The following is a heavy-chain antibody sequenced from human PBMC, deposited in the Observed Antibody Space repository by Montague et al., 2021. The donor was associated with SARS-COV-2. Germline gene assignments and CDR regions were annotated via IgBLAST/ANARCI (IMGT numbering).Heavy chain of an antibody. D-gene: IGHD1-26*01. CDR3: ARTREINKSRRHYDMDV. V-gene: IGHV2-70*11. CDR1: GFSLTTSAMC. Sequence: PALVKPTQTLTLTCTFSGFSLTTSAMCVSWIRQPPGKALEWLARIDWDGDEYYSASLKSRLTITKDTSKDQVVLTMTNMDPADTATYYCARTREINKSRRHYDMDVWGQGTTVTVSS. J-gene: IGHJ6*02. CDR2: IDWDGDE.